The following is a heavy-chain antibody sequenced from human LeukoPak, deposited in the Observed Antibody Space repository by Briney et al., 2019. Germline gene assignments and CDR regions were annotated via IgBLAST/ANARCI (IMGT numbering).Heavy chain of an antibody. CDR1: GYSFTSYW. CDR2: IYVGDSDT. V-gene: IGHV5-51*01. CDR3: ARHPRAAASGYYFDY. Sequence: GESLKISCKGSGYSFTSYWIGWVRQMPGKGLEWMGIIYVGDSDTRYSPSFQGQVTVSADKSISTAYLQWSSLKASDTAMYYCARHPRAAASGYYFDYWGQGTLVTVSS. D-gene: IGHD2-2*01. J-gene: IGHJ4*02.